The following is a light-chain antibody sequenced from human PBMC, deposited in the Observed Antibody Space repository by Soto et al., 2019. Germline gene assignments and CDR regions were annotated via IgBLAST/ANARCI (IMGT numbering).Light chain of an antibody. CDR2: AVS. V-gene: IGLV2-14*01. Sequence: VLTQPSSVSASPGQSISISCTGTSDDIGAYDYVSWYQQHPGKAPKLILYAVSNRPSGVSTRFSGSKSGNTASLTISGVQADGEADYYCSSYRSSDTLEVFGTGTKVTVL. J-gene: IGLJ1*01. CDR3: SSYRSSDTLEV. CDR1: SDDIGAYDY.